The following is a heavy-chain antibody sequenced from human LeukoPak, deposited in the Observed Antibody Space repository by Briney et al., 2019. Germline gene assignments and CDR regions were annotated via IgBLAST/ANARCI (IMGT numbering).Heavy chain of an antibody. D-gene: IGHD6-13*01. Sequence: ASVKVSCKASGYTFTGYYMHWVRQAPGQGLEWMGWINPNSGGTNYAQKFQGRVTMTRDTSISTAYMELSRLRSDDPAVYYCARGVSSWYLPYYMDVWGKGTTVTVSS. CDR2: INPNSGGT. CDR1: GYTFTGYY. J-gene: IGHJ6*03. CDR3: ARGVSSWYLPYYMDV. V-gene: IGHV1-2*02.